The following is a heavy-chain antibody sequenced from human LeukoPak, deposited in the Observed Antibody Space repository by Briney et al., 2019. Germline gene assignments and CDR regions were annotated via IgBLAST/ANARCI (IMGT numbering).Heavy chain of an antibody. D-gene: IGHD6-19*01. CDR3: AKDQKAVAGFFDY. Sequence: GGSLRLSCAASGFTFDDYAMHWVRHAPGKGLEWVSGISWNSGSIGYADSVKGRFTISRDNAKNSLYLQMNSLRAEDTALYYCAKDQKAVAGFFDYWGQGTLVTVSS. J-gene: IGHJ4*02. CDR1: GFTFDDYA. CDR2: ISWNSGSI. V-gene: IGHV3-9*01.